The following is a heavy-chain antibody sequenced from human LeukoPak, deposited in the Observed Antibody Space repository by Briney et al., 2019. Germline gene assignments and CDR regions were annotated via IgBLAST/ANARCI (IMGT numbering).Heavy chain of an antibody. CDR2: INPSGGDT. Sequence: ASVKVSCKAFGYTFSTSYIHWVRQAPGQGLEWMGIINPSGGDTSYAQKFQGRVIMTRETFTSTVYMELSSLRPEDTAMYYCARDKGRMETAGQDWSFDLWGRGTQVTVSS. CDR3: ARDKGRMETAGQDWSFDL. D-gene: IGHD5-18*01. CDR1: GYTFSTSY. J-gene: IGHJ2*01. V-gene: IGHV1-46*01.